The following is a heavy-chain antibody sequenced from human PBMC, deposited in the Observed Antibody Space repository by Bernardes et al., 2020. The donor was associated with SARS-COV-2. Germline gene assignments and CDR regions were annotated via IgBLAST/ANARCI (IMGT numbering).Heavy chain of an antibody. CDR2: INPNSGNT. Sequence: ASVKVSCKASGYTFTSYDINWVRQATGQGLEWMGWINPNSGNTNYAQKFQGRVTMTTNTSFRTVYMEVTSLRSEDTAVYYCARPGREYSYGSFYYGLDVWGQGTTVTVSS. J-gene: IGHJ6*02. D-gene: IGHD5-18*01. CDR3: ARPGREYSYGSFYYGLDV. CDR1: GYTFTSYD. V-gene: IGHV1-8*01.